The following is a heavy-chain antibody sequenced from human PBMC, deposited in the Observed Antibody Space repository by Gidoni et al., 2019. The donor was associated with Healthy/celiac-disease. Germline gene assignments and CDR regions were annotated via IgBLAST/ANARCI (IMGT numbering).Heavy chain of an antibody. V-gene: IGHV3-15*01. CDR1: GFTFSNAW. CDR2: IKSKTDGGTT. CDR3: TTSPPPKGYSYGYPLDY. Sequence: EVRLVESGGGLVKPGGSLRLSCAASGFTFSNAWMRWVRQAPGKGLEWVGRIKSKTDGGTTDYAAPVKGRFTISRDDSKNTLYLQMNSLKTEDTAVYYCTTSPPPKGYSYGYPLDYWGQGTLVTVSS. J-gene: IGHJ4*02. D-gene: IGHD5-18*01.